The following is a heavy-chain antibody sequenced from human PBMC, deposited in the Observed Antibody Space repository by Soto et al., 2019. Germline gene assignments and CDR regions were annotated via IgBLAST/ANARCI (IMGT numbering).Heavy chain of an antibody. Sequence: ASVKVSCKASGYTFTSYAMHWVRQAPGQRLEWMGCINAGNGNTKYSQKFQGRVTITRDTSASTAYMELSSLRSEDTAVYYCATSITGTYYYYYMDVWGKGTTVTVSS. J-gene: IGHJ6*03. CDR1: GYTFTSYA. CDR3: ATSITGTYYYYYMDV. V-gene: IGHV1-3*01. CDR2: INAGNGNT. D-gene: IGHD1-20*01.